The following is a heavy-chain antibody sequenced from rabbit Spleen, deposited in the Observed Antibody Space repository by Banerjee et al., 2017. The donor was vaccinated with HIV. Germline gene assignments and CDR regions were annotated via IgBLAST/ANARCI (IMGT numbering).Heavy chain of an antibody. CDR3: GRSSDAGYAGYGYGFNL. CDR2: INIVTGKS. D-gene: IGHD7-1*01. J-gene: IGHJ4*01. Sequence: EQLEESGGGLVKPEGSLTLTCKASGVSLNDKDVMCWVRQAPGKGLEWIACINIVTGKSVYATWTKGRFTISKTSSTTVTLQMTSLTAADTATYFCGRSSDAGYAGYGYGFNLWGPGTLVT. V-gene: IGHV1S45*01. CDR1: GVSLNDKDV.